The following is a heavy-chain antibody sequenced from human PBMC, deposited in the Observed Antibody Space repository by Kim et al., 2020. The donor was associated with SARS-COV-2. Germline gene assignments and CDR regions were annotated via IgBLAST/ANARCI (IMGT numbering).Heavy chain of an antibody. CDR2: TYYRSKWYN. CDR3: ARVWGPTGFWSGYDAFDI. CDR1: GDSVSSNSAA. J-gene: IGHJ3*02. D-gene: IGHD3-3*01. V-gene: IGHV6-1*01. Sequence: SQTLSLTCAISGDSVSSNSAAWNWIRQSPSRGLEWLGRTYYRSKWYNDYAVSVKSRITINPDTSKNQFSLQLNSVTPEDTAVYYCARVWGPTGFWSGYDAFDIWGQGTMVTVSS.